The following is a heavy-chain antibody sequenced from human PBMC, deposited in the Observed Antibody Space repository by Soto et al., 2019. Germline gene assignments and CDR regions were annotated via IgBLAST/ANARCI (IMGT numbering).Heavy chain of an antibody. D-gene: IGHD4-17*01. CDR3: ARGTVHFDY. J-gene: IGHJ4*02. CDR1: GFTCSTYG. V-gene: IGHV3-33*01. CDR2: IWYAGSNK. Sequence: QVQLVESGGGVVQPGRSLRLSCAASGFTCSTYGIHWVRQAPGKGLEWVEVIWYAGSNKYYADSVKGRFTISRDNSKNTLYLQMNSLRAEDTAVYYCARGTVHFDYWGQGTLVTVSS.